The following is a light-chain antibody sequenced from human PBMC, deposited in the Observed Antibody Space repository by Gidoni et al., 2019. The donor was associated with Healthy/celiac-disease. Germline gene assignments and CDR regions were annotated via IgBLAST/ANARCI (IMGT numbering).Light chain of an antibody. V-gene: IGLV3-25*03. Sequence: SYELTQPPSVSVSPGQTARITCSGDALPKQYAYWYQQKPGQAPVLVIYKDSERPSGIPERFSGSNSGTTVTLTISGVQAEDEADYYCQSADSSGTWVFGGGTKLTVL. CDR2: KDS. CDR3: QSADSSGTWV. CDR1: ALPKQY. J-gene: IGLJ3*02.